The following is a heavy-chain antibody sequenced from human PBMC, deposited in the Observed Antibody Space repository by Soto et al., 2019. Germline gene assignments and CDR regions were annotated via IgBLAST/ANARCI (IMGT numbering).Heavy chain of an antibody. Sequence: PGGSLRLSCAASGFTFSSYSMHGVRQAPGTGLEWLAVISYDGNNKYYADSVRGRLSISRDNSKNTLYLQMNSLRGDDTAVYYCGKDAARGRHVFYFDDWGQGTLVTVSS. CDR1: GFTFSSYS. J-gene: IGHJ4*02. D-gene: IGHD2-15*01. CDR3: GKDAARGRHVFYFDD. V-gene: IGHV3-30*18. CDR2: ISYDGNNK.